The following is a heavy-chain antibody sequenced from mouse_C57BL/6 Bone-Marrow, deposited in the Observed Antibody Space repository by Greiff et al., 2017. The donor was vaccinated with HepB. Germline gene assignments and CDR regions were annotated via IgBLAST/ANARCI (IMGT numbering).Heavy chain of an antibody. CDR2: INPYNGGT. J-gene: IGHJ4*01. Sequence: EVQLQQSGPVLVKPGASVKMSCKASGYTFTDYYMNWVKQSHGKSLEWIGVINPYNGGTSYNQKFKGKATLTVDKSSSTAYMELNSLTSEDSAVYYCARIPYYGSSYHYYAMDYWGQGTSVTVSS. V-gene: IGHV1-19*01. CDR1: GYTFTDYY. D-gene: IGHD1-1*01. CDR3: ARIPYYGSSYHYYAMDY.